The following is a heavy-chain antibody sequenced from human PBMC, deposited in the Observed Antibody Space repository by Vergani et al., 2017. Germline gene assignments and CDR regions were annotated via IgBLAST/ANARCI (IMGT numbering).Heavy chain of an antibody. CDR3: ARGISQGYYNY. D-gene: IGHD2-15*01. Sequence: EVQLLESGGGLVQPGGSLRLSCAASGFTFSSYSMNWVRQAPGKGLEWVSYISSSSTIYYADSVKGRFTISRDNAKNSLYLQMNSLRDEDTAVYYCARGISQGYYNYWGQGTLVTVSS. CDR2: ISSSSTI. J-gene: IGHJ4*02. V-gene: IGHV3-48*02. CDR1: GFTFSSYS.